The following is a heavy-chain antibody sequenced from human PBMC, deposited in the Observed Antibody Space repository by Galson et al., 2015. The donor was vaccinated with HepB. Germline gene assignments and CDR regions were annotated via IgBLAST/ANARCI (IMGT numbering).Heavy chain of an antibody. J-gene: IGHJ4*02. CDR3: AKEVNYGGHLPTDY. V-gene: IGHV3-30*18. Sequence: SLRLSCAASGFTFSSYGMHWVRQAPGKGLEWVAVISYDGSNKYYADSVKGRFTISRDNSKNTPYLHMNSLRAEDTAVFYCAKEVNYGGHLPTDYWGQGTLVTVSS. CDR1: GFTFSSYG. D-gene: IGHD4-23*01. CDR2: ISYDGSNK.